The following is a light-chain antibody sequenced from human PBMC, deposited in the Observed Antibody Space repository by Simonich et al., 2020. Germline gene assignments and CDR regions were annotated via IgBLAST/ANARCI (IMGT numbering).Light chain of an antibody. J-gene: IGLJ2*01. Sequence: QSALTQPASVSGSPGQSITISCTGTSSDVGGYNYFSWYQQHPGKAPKLMIYDVSTRPSGFATRVSGSKSGNTASLTISGLQAEDEADYYCSSYTSSSTLVFGGGTKLTVL. CDR3: SSYTSSSTLV. CDR1: SSDVGGYNY. CDR2: DVS. V-gene: IGLV2-14*03.